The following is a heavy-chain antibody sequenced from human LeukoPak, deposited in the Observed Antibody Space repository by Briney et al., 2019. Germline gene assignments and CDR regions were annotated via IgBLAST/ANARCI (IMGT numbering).Heavy chain of an antibody. Sequence: SETLSLTCTVSGGSISSGGYYWSWIRQHPGKGLEWIGYIYYSGSTYYNPSLKSRVTISVDTSKNQFSLKLSSVTAADTAVYYCARIYSSGYSYGYLDYWGQGTLVTVSS. D-gene: IGHD5-18*01. CDR3: ARIYSSGYSYGYLDY. V-gene: IGHV4-31*03. CDR2: IYYSGST. J-gene: IGHJ4*02. CDR1: GGSISSGGYY.